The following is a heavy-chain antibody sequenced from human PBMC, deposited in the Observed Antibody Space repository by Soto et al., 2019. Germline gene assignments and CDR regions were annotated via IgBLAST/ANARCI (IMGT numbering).Heavy chain of an antibody. CDR2: ISAYNGNT. CDR3: ARGTAAYGRDYYYYGMDV. D-gene: IGHD6-13*01. CDR1: GYTFTSYG. J-gene: IGHJ6*02. V-gene: IGHV1-18*01. Sequence: QVQLVQSGAEVKKPGASVKVSCKASGYTFTSYGISWVRQAPGQGLEWMGWISAYNGNTKYAQKLQGRVPMTTDTSTSTAYMELRSLRSDDTAVYYCARGTAAYGRDYYYYGMDVWGQGTTVTVSS.